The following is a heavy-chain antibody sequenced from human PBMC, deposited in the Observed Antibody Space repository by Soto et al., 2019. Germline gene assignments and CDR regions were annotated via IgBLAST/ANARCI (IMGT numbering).Heavy chain of an antibody. CDR1: GGSIRSYY. J-gene: IGHJ4*02. Sequence: SETLSLTCTVFGGSIRSYYWSWVRRPPGKGLEWIGYVYNSGSTTYSPSFKSRVTISVDTSRNQFSLKLTSVTAADTAVYYCARGPPLGYWGQGTLVTVSS. CDR3: ARGPPLGY. CDR2: VYNSGST. V-gene: IGHV4-59*01.